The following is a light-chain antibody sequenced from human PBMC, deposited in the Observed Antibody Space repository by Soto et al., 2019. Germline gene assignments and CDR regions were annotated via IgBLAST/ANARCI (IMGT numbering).Light chain of an antibody. Sequence: EIVLTQSPGTLSLSPGEGATLSCRASQTVSSTYLAWYQQKPGRAPSLLIHGASTRAAGIPDRFSASGSGTHFTLTINRLEPEDFAVYFCQQFGTSPYTFGQGTKVDIK. CDR1: QTVSSTY. V-gene: IGKV3-20*01. CDR2: GAS. J-gene: IGKJ2*01. CDR3: QQFGTSPYT.